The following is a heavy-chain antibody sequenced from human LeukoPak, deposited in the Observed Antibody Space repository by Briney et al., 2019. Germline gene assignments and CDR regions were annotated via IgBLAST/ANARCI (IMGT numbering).Heavy chain of an antibody. CDR1: GFTFSNYW. D-gene: IGHD6-19*01. CDR3: ARVGGSSGPDAFDI. CDR2: INTDGSRI. J-gene: IGHJ3*02. V-gene: IGHV3-74*01. Sequence: GGSLRLSCAASGFTFSNYWMHWVRQAPGKGLVWVSRINTDGSRITYADSVKGRFTISRDNAMNTVYLQMNSLRAEDTAVYYCARVGGSSGPDAFDIWGQGTMVTVSS.